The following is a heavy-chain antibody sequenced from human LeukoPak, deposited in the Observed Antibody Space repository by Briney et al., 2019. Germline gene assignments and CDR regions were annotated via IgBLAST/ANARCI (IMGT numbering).Heavy chain of an antibody. CDR2: IYYSGNT. V-gene: IGHV4-59*01. D-gene: IGHD6-13*01. J-gene: IGHJ3*01. CDR1: GGSISSYY. Sequence: SETLSLTCTVSGGSISSYYWSWIRQPPGKGLEWIGYIYYSGNTNYNPSLKSRVTISVDTSKNQFTLKLRSVTAADTAVYYCARISSSNWYNERGAFDVWGQGTMVTVSS. CDR3: ARISSSNWYNERGAFDV.